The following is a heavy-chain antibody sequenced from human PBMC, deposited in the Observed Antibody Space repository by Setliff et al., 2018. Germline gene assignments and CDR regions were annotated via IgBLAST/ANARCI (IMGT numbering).Heavy chain of an antibody. V-gene: IGHV3-7*01. D-gene: IGHD2-2*01. J-gene: IGHJ4*02. CDR1: GFTFSRYW. CDR2: ISFDGSNK. Sequence: GGSLRLSCVASGFTFSRYWMSWVRQAPGKGLEWVAVISFDGSNKYYMDSVKGRFTISRDNANNSLYLQMNTLRVEDTAVYFCVRLGCSTTSCYYFDYWGQGAQVTVSS. CDR3: VRLGCSTTSCYYFDY.